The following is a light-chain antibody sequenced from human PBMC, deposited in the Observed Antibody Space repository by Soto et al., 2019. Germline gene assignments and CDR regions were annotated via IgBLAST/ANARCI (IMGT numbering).Light chain of an antibody. J-gene: IGKJ5*01. CDR1: QSVSSN. CDR2: GAS. V-gene: IGKV3-15*01. CDR3: QQYNNWPPIT. Sequence: EIVMTQSPATLSVSPGERATLSCRASQSVSSNLAWYQQKPCQAPRLLIYGASTWATGIPATFSGSGSGKEFTLTISSLQSEDFAVYYCQQYNNWPPITFGQGTRLEIK.